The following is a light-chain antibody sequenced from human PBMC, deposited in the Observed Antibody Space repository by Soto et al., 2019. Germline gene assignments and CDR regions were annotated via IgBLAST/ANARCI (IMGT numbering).Light chain of an antibody. V-gene: IGKV3-20*01. J-gene: IGKJ1*01. CDR1: QSVSSSY. CDR3: QQYGSSPT. Sequence: EIVLTQSPCTVSFSPVERATLSGRASQSVSSSYLAWYQQKPGQAPRLLIYGASSRATGIPERFSGSGSGTDFTLTISRLEPEDFAVYYCQQYGSSPTFGQGTKVDIK. CDR2: GAS.